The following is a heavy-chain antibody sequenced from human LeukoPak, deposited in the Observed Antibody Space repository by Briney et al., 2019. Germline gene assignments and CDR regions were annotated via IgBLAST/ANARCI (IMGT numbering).Heavy chain of an antibody. V-gene: IGHV1-69*05. CDR1: GGTFSSYA. D-gene: IGHD2-2*01. Sequence: GASVKVSCKASGGTFSSYAISWVRQAPGQGLEWMGGIIPIFGTANYAQKLQGRVTMTTDTSTSTAYMELRSLRSEDTAVYYCARQNREDIVVVPAATDSDYWGQGTLVTVSS. CDR2: IIPIFGTA. CDR3: ARQNREDIVVVPAATDSDY. J-gene: IGHJ4*02.